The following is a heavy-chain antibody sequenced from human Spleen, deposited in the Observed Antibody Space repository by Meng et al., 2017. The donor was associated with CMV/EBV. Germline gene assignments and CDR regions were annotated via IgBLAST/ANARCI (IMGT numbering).Heavy chain of an antibody. CDR1: GFTVSNNY. J-gene: IGHJ4*02. CDR3: ASHDFWSGNRDY. CDR2: IQNDGTT. Sequence: GESLKISCGASGFTVSNNYLSWVRQAPGKGLEWVSIIQNDGTTYYTDSVKGRFTISRDNSKNTLYLQMNSLRTEDTAVYYCASHDFWSGNRDYWGQGALVTVSS. V-gene: IGHV3-66*02. D-gene: IGHD3-3*01.